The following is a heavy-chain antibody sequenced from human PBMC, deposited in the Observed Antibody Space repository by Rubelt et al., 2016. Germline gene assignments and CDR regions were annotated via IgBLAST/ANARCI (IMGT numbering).Heavy chain of an antibody. V-gene: IGHV4-31*03. CDR2: IYYSGST. CDR1: GGSISSGGYY. J-gene: IGHJ4*02. D-gene: IGHD2-2*01. Sequence: QVQLQESGPGLVKPSQTLSLTCTVSGGSISSGGYYWSWIRQHPGKGLEWIGYIYYSGSTNYNPSLKSRVTISVETSKNQFSLKLSSVTAADTAVYYCAMTRRYCSSTSCHLFDYWGQGTLVTVSS. CDR3: AMTRRYCSSTSCHLFDY.